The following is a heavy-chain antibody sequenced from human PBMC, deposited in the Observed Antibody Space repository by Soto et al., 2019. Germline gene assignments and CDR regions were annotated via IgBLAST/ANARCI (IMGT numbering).Heavy chain of an antibody. D-gene: IGHD3-10*01. CDR3: AREVLGPLSYGRPVNWFDP. CDR1: GFTVSSNY. J-gene: IGHJ5*02. V-gene: IGHV3-53*04. CDR2: IYSGGST. Sequence: GGSLRLSCAASGFTVSSNYMSWVRQAPGKGLEWVSVIYSGGSTYYADSVKGRFTISRHNSKNTLYLQMNSLRAEDTAVYYCAREVLGPLSYGRPVNWFDPWGQGTLVTVSS.